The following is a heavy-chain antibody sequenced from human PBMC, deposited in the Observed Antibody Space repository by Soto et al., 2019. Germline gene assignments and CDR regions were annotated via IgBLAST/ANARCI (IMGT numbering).Heavy chain of an antibody. CDR2: INTYNGNT. Sequence: QVQLVQSGAEVEKPGASVKVSCKASGYSFTSYGISWVRQAPGQGLEWMGWINTYNGNTYYAQKFRGSVTMTRDTATSTDHMELRSLRSDDTAMYYCARDYYESRNHWYDTFEIWGQGTMVTVSS. J-gene: IGHJ3*02. CDR3: ARDYYESRNHWYDTFEI. CDR1: GYSFTSYG. V-gene: IGHV1-18*01. D-gene: IGHD3-22*01.